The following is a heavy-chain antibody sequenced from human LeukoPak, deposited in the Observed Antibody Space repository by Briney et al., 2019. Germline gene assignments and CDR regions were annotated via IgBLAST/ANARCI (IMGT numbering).Heavy chain of an antibody. CDR3: ARGPRRLLWFGEPKPFDP. CDR1: GGSFSGYY. D-gene: IGHD3-10*01. Sequence: SETLSLTCAVYGGSFSGYYWSWIRQPPGKGLEWIGEINHSGSTNYNSSLKSRVTISVDTSKNQFSLKLSSVTAADTAVYYCARGPRRLLWFGEPKPFDPWGQGTLVTVSS. CDR2: INHSGST. J-gene: IGHJ5*02. V-gene: IGHV4-34*01.